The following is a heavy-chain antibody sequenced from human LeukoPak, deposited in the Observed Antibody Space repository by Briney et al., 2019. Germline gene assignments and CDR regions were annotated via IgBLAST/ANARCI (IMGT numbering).Heavy chain of an antibody. CDR1: GDSVSVNSDV. D-gene: IGHD7-27*01. CDR2: TYYRSKWYN. V-gene: IGHV6-1*01. CDR3: ARDADWGYDAFDI. Sequence: SQTLSLTCAISGDSVSVNSDVWNWIRQSPSRGLEWLGRTYYRSKWYNDYAVSVKSRITISPDTSKSQFSLHLNSVTPEDTAVYYCARDADWGYDAFDIWGQGTMVTVSS. J-gene: IGHJ3*02.